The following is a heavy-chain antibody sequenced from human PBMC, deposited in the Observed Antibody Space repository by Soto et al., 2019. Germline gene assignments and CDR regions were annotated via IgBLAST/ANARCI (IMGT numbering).Heavy chain of an antibody. J-gene: IGHJ3*01. CDR3: ASKPHDSNPS. CDR2: TYYRSKWYN. D-gene: IGHD3-22*01. V-gene: IGHV6-1*01. Sequence: SQTLSLTCAISGDSVSSNTAAWNWIRQSPSRGLEWLGRTYYRSKWYNDYAVSVKSRITINPDTSKNQFSLHLTSVTPEDTAVYYCASKPHDSNPSWGQGTMVTVS. CDR1: GDSVSSNTAA.